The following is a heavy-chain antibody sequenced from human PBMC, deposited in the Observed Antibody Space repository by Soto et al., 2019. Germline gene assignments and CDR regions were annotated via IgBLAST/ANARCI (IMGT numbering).Heavy chain of an antibody. J-gene: IGHJ6*02. Sequence: EVQLVESGGGLVEPGGSLRLSCAPSGLSFSTHSMNWVRQAPGKGLEWVSSISSDSYYIYYADSVKGRFTISTDNAKNSLYLQMNSLRADDTDVYYCARNRNPSSKTHGMDVWGQGTTVTVSS. CDR2: ISSDSYYI. V-gene: IGHV3-21*01. CDR1: GLSFSTHS. CDR3: ARNRNPSSKTHGMDV.